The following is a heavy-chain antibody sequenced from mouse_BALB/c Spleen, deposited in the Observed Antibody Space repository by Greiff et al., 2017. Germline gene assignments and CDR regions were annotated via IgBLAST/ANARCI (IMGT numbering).Heavy chain of an antibody. CDR2: INPSNGGT. D-gene: IGHD2-2*01. V-gene: IGHV1S81*02. Sequence: QVQLQQSGAELVKPGASVKLSCKASGYTFTSYYMYWVKQRPGQGLEWIGEINPSNGGTNFNEKFKSKATLAVDKSSSTAYMQLSSLTSEDSAVYSCTRWGLDYWGQGTTRTVSS. CDR1: GYTFTSYY. J-gene: IGHJ2*01. CDR3: TRWGLDY.